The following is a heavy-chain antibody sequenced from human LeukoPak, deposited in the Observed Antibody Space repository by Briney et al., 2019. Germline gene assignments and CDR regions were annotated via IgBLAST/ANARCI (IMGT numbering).Heavy chain of an antibody. D-gene: IGHD3-22*01. CDR1: GGSISSYY. J-gene: IGHJ4*02. CDR3: ALDYDSSGCFDY. Sequence: SETLSLTCTVSGGSISSYYWSWIRQPAGKGLEWIGRIYTGGNTNYNPSLKSRVTMSVDTSKNQFSLKLSSVTAADTAVYYCALDYDSSGCFDYWGQGTLVTVSS. V-gene: IGHV4-4*07. CDR2: IYTGGNT.